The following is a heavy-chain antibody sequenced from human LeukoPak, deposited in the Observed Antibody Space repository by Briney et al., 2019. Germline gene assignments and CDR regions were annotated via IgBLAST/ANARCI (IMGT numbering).Heavy chain of an antibody. J-gene: IGHJ6*02. CDR1: GGTFSSYA. Sequence: SVKVSCKASGGTFSSYAISWVRQAPGQGLEWMGRIIPILGIANYAQKFQGRVTITADKSTSTAYMELSSLRSEDTAVYYCARGTVMARGYYGMDVWGQGTTVTVSS. D-gene: IGHD5-18*01. V-gene: IGHV1-69*04. CDR2: IIPILGIA. CDR3: ARGTVMARGYYGMDV.